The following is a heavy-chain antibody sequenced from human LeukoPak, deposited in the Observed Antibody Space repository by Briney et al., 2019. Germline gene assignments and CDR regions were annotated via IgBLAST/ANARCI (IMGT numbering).Heavy chain of an antibody. J-gene: IGHJ4*02. D-gene: IGHD6-19*01. V-gene: IGHV4-30-4*08. Sequence: SQTLSLTCTVSGGSISSGDYYWSWIRQPPGKGLEWIGYIYYSGSTYYNPSLKSRVTISVDTSKNQFSLKLSSVTAADTAVYYCARHRKSSARAVAATSTLDYWGQGTLVTVSS. CDR3: ARHRKSSARAVAATSTLDY. CDR1: GGSISSGDYY. CDR2: IYYSGST.